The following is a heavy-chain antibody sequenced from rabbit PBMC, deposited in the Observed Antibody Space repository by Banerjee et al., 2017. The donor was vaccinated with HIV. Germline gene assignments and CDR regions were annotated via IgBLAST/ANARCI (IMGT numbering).Heavy chain of an antibody. Sequence: QEQLEESGGGLVKPEGSLTLTCKASGFSFSSSYWICWVRQAPGKGLEWIGCINAGSSGSTYYARWAKGRFTISKTSSTTVTLQMTSLTAADTATYFCARDLAGVIGWNFDLWGPGTLVTV. CDR3: ARDLAGVIGWNFDL. CDR2: INAGSSGST. D-gene: IGHD4-1*01. CDR1: GFSFSSSYW. J-gene: IGHJ4*01. V-gene: IGHV1S45*01.